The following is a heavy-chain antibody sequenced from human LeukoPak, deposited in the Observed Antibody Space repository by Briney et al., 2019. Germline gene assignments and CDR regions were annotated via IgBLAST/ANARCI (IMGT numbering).Heavy chain of an antibody. CDR3: TRETSSRYFDY. J-gene: IGHJ4*02. CDR1: GYTLTSYD. V-gene: IGHV1-8*01. Sequence: ASVKVSCKASGYTLTSYDINWVRQATGQGLEWMGWMNPNSGRTGYAQNFQGRITITRNTSISTAYMELSSLRSEDTAVYYCTRETSSRYFDYWGQGTLATVSS. CDR2: MNPNSGRT.